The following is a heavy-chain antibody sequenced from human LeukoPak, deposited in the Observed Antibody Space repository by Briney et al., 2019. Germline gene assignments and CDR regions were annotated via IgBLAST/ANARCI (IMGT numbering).Heavy chain of an antibody. CDR1: GFTFSSYS. D-gene: IGHD6-13*01. CDR2: ISSSSSYI. CDR3: ARAVAAAGTGDY. J-gene: IGHJ4*02. Sequence: GGSLRLSCAASGFTFSSYSMNWVRQAPGKGPEWVSSISSSSSYIYYADSVKGRFTISRDNAKNSLYLQMNSLRAEDTAVYYCARAVAAAGTGDYWGQGTLVTVSS. V-gene: IGHV3-21*01.